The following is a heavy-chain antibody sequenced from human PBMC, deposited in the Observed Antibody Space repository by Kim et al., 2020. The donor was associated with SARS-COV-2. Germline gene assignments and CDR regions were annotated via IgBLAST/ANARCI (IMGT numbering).Heavy chain of an antibody. CDR1: GFTFSDYY. CDR2: ISSSGSTI. J-gene: IGHJ6*02. D-gene: IGHD6-13*01. CDR3: ARDSLSVAAADPYYYGMDV. Sequence: GGSLRLSCAASGFTFSDYYMSWIRQAPGKGLEWVSYISSSGSTIYYADSVKGRFTISRDNAKNSLYLQMNSLRAEDTAVYYCARDSLSVAAADPYYYGMDVWGQGTTVTVSS. V-gene: IGHV3-11*04.